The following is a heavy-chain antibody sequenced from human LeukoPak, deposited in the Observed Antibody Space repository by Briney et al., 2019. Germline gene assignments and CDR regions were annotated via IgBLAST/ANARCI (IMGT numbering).Heavy chain of an antibody. Sequence: GGSLRLSCAASGFTFSSYAMHWVRQAPGKGLEWVSVLSYDGSHKYYADSVTGRFTISRDNSKNTLYLQMNSLRVEDTAVYYCARGDRVGTTNYYYGMDVWGQGTTVTVSS. D-gene: IGHD1-26*01. CDR1: GFTFSSYA. J-gene: IGHJ6*02. CDR3: ARGDRVGTTNYYYGMDV. V-gene: IGHV3-30*04. CDR2: LSYDGSHK.